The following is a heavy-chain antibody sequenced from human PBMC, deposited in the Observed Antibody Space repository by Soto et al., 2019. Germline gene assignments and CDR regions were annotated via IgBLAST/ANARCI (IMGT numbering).Heavy chain of an antibody. CDR1: GYRFPSYW. Sequence: LKISCKGSGYRFPSYWINWVRQMPGKGLEWMGRIDPSDSYTDYSPSFQGHVTISADKSISTAYLQWSSLKASDTAMYYCASYYSYNGNDVRDGMDVWGQGTTVTVSS. CDR2: IDPSDSYT. V-gene: IGHV5-10-1*01. J-gene: IGHJ6*02. D-gene: IGHD1-1*01. CDR3: ASYYSYNGNDVRDGMDV.